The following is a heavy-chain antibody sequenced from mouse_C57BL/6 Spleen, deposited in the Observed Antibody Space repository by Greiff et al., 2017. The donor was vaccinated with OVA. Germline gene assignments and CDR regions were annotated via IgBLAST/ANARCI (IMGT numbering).Heavy chain of an antibody. CDR2: IDPENGDT. J-gene: IGHJ3*01. Sequence: VHVKQSGAELVRPGASVKLSCTASGFNIKDDYMHWVKQRPEQGLEWIGWIDPENGDTEYASKFQGKATITADTSSNTAYLQLSSLTSEDTAVYYCTTDSSGYGGFAYWGQGTLVTVSA. CDR3: TTDSSGYGGFAY. CDR1: GFNIKDDY. D-gene: IGHD3-2*02. V-gene: IGHV14-4*01.